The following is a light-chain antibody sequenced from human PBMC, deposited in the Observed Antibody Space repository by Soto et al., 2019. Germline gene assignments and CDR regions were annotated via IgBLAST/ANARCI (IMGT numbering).Light chain of an antibody. J-gene: IGKJ1*01. CDR2: GAS. CDR3: QQYGSSPRT. Sequence: IVLTLYRDTLSRTPGVRATLSCRASHSVSSSYLAWYQQKPGQAPRLLIYGASSRATGIPDRFSGSGSGTDFTLTISRLEPEDFAVYYCQQYGSSPRTFGQGT. CDR1: HSVSSSY. V-gene: IGKV3-20*01.